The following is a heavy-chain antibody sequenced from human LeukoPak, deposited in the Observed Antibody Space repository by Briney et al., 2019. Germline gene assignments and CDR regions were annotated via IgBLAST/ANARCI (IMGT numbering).Heavy chain of an antibody. CDR1: GFTFSSYS. CDR2: ISSSSSYI. CDR3: ARGGNYGGNERDYFDY. J-gene: IGHJ4*02. Sequence: GGSLRLSCAASGFTFSSYSMNWVRQAPGKGLEWVSSISSSSSYIYYADSVKGRFTISRDNAKNSLYLQMNSLRAEDTAVYYCARGGNYGGNERDYFDYWGQGTLVTVSS. V-gene: IGHV3-21*01. D-gene: IGHD4-23*01.